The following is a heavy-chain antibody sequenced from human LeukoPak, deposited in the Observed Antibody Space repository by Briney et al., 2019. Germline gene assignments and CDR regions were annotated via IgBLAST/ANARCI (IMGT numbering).Heavy chain of an antibody. Sequence: GGSLRLSCAASGFSFSSHWMFWVRQAPGGGLEWVANIKQDGSEKYCVDSVKGRFTISRDNAKNSLYLQMNSLRAEDTAVYYCARYYDFWSSIDYWGQGTLVTVSS. D-gene: IGHD3-3*01. J-gene: IGHJ4*02. CDR2: IKQDGSEK. CDR3: ARYYDFWSSIDY. CDR1: GFSFSSHW. V-gene: IGHV3-7*05.